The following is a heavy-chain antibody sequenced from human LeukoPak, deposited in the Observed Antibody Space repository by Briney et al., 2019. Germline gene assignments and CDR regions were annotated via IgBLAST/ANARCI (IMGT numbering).Heavy chain of an antibody. CDR3: ARDTGWYFDL. Sequence: GGSLRLSCAASGFTFSGYRMHWVRQPPGKGLVWVSRITGDGSSTTYADSVKGRFTISRDNAKNTLSLQMISLRAEDTAVYYCARDTGWYFDLWGRGTLVTVSS. V-gene: IGHV3-74*01. D-gene: IGHD4-17*01. CDR2: ITGDGSST. J-gene: IGHJ2*01. CDR1: GFTFSGYR.